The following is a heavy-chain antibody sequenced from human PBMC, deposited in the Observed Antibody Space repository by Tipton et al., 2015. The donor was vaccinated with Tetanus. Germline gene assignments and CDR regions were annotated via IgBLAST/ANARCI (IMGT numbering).Heavy chain of an antibody. D-gene: IGHD6-13*01. V-gene: IGHV3-74*01. CDR3: AKSFGSSWYLHAFDI. J-gene: IGHJ3*02. Sequence: SLRLSCAVSGSTSSSHWMHWVRQAPGKGLVWVSRINGDGSSTSYADSVKGRFTISRDNAKNTLYLQMNSLRVEDTAVYYCAKSFGSSWYLHAFDIWGQGTRVTVSS. CDR1: GSTSSSHW. CDR2: INGDGSST.